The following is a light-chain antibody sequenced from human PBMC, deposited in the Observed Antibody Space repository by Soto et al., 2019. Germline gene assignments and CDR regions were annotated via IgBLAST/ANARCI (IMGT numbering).Light chain of an antibody. J-gene: IGKJ4*01. CDR2: DAS. V-gene: IGKV3-15*01. CDR1: HDVTRR. Sequence: EIVMTQSPVTSSLSTGDTATLSCRASHDVTRRLAWYQVKHGQAPRLLIYDASTRATGLPARFSGTGSGTKFTLTISSLQSEDFAVYCCQHYTNWPLTFGGGTKVDIK. CDR3: QHYTNWPLT.